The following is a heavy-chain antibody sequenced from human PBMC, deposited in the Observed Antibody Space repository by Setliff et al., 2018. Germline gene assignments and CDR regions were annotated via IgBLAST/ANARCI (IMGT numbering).Heavy chain of an antibody. V-gene: IGHV4-34*01. CDR2: INYGGDT. Sequence: PSETLSLTCGVYGGSLSFFHWHWIRQSPGKGLEWIGQINYGGDTIYNPSFKSRVIVSEDTAKNHFSLTMTSVTAADTALHFCARVRDRPNFDYWGQGTLVTVSS. CDR3: ARVRDRPNFDY. CDR1: GGSLSFFH. J-gene: IGHJ4*02. D-gene: IGHD4-17*01.